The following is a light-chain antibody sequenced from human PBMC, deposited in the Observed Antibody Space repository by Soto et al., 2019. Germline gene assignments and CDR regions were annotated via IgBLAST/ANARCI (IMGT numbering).Light chain of an antibody. CDR1: QSVNSN. Sequence: EIVMTQSPATLSVSPGETVTLSCRASQSVNSNLAWYQQKPGQAPRLLISDASTRAAGLPARFSGSGSGTEFTLTISSLQSEDFAVYFCQRSNNWPKTFGQGTKVEIK. J-gene: IGKJ1*01. V-gene: IGKV3-15*01. CDR2: DAS. CDR3: QRSNNWPKT.